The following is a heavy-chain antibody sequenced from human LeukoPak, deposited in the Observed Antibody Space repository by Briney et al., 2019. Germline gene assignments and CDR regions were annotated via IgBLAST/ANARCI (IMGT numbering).Heavy chain of an antibody. CDR2: MSDDGRNK. CDR3: AKDADTATIIYWYFDL. CDR1: GFRFGNYG. V-gene: IGHV3-30*18. J-gene: IGHJ2*01. D-gene: IGHD5-18*01. Sequence: GGSLRLSCAASGFRFGNYGMHWVRQAPGKGLEWVAVMSDDGRNKYYADSVRGRFTITRDNSKNMLYLQMNNLRPEDTAVYHCAKDADTATIIYWYFDLWGRGTLVTVSS.